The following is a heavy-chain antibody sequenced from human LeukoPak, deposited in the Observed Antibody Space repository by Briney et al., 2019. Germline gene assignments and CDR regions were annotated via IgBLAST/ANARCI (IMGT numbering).Heavy chain of an antibody. D-gene: IGHD3-3*01. V-gene: IGHV4-30-4*08. Sequence: PSETLSLTCTVSGGSISSGDYYWSWIRQPPGKGLEWIGYIYYSGSTYYNPSLKSRVTISVDTSKNQFSLKLSSVTAADTAVYYCARGRPPPGGDFWGGYYYWFDPWGQGTLVTVSS. CDR2: IYYSGST. CDR3: ARGRPPPGGDFWGGYYYWFDP. J-gene: IGHJ5*02. CDR1: GGSISSGDYY.